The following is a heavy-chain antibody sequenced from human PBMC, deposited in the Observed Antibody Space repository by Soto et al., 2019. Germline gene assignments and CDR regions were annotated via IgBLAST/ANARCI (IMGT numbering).Heavy chain of an antibody. CDR1: GGSISSGDYY. V-gene: IGHV4-30-4*01. D-gene: IGHD2-21*02. CDR3: ATCGGDCFFDY. CDR2: IHYSGGT. J-gene: IGHJ4*02. Sequence: QVQLQESGPGLVKASQTLSLTCTVSGGSISSGDYYWSWIRQPPGKGLEWIGYIHYSGGTYYNPSLKSRFTISVDTSKNQFSLKLSSVTAADTAVYYCATCGGDCFFDYWGQGTLVTVSS.